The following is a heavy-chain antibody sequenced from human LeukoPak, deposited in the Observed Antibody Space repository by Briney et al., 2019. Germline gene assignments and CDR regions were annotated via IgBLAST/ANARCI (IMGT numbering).Heavy chain of an antibody. D-gene: IGHD5-24*01. V-gene: IGHV3-33*06. CDR1: GSTFSSYG. J-gene: IGHJ4*02. CDR3: AKEAYIDMATITPDY. Sequence: PARSLRLSCAASGSTFSSYGMHGVRPAPGKGLEWVAVIWYDGSNKYYADSVKGRFTISRDNSTNTLYLQMNRLRAEDTAVYYCAKEAYIDMATITPDYWGQGTLVTVSS. CDR2: IWYDGSNK.